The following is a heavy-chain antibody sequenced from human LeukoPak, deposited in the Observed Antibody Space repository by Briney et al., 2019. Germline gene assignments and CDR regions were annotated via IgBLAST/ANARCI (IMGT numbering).Heavy chain of an antibody. Sequence: ASVKVSCKVSGYTLTELSMHWVRQAPGKGLEWMGGFDPEDGETIYAQKFQGRVTMTEDTSTDTAYMELSSLRSEDTAVYYCATRPPPGYSSGWYFDYWGQGTLVTVSS. CDR3: ATRPPPGYSSGWYFDY. CDR1: GYTLTELS. V-gene: IGHV1-24*01. J-gene: IGHJ4*02. CDR2: FDPEDGET. D-gene: IGHD6-19*01.